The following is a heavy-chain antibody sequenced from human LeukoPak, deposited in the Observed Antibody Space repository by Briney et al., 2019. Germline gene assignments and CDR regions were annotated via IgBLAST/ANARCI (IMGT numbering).Heavy chain of an antibody. J-gene: IGHJ4*02. D-gene: IGHD2-2*01. CDR1: GGSVSSGSYY. CDR2: IYYSGST. Sequence: KPSETLSLTCTVSGGSVSSGSYYWSWIRQPPGKGLEWIGYIYYSGSTNYNPSLKSRVTISVDTSKNQFSLKLSSVTAADTAVYYCARDVGYCSSTSCAWVTDYWGQGTLVTVSS. CDR3: ARDVGYCSSTSCAWVTDY. V-gene: IGHV4-61*01.